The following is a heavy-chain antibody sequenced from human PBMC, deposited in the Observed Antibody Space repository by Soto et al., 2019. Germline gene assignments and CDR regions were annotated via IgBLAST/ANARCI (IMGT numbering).Heavy chain of an antibody. CDR3: ARAGELLGHAFDY. CDR1: ALTFSSYS. Sequence: EVQLVESGGGLVQPGGSLRLSCAASALTFSSYSMNWVRQAPGKGLEWVSYISSSSSMRYYADSVKGRFTISRDNAKNSLYLQMNSLRAEDTAVYHCARAGELLGHAFDYWGQGTLVTVSS. J-gene: IGHJ4*02. V-gene: IGHV3-48*01. CDR2: ISSSSSMR. D-gene: IGHD1-26*01.